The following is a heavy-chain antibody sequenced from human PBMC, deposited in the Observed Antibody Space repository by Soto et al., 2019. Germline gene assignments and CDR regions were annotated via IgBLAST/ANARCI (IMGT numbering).Heavy chain of an antibody. CDR1: GYTFTGYY. D-gene: IGHD3-10*01. CDR2: INPNSGGT. Sequence: GASVKVSCKASGYTFTGYYMHWVQQAPGQGLEWMGWINPNSGGTNYAQKFQGWVTMTRDTSISTAYMELSRLRSDDTAVYYCAREALGYYGSGSYYPGPGLLSYWGQGTLVTVSS. CDR3: AREALGYYGSGSYYPGPGLLSY. V-gene: IGHV1-2*04. J-gene: IGHJ4*02.